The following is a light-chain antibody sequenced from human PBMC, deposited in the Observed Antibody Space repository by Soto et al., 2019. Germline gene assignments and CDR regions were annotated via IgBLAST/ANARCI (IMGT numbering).Light chain of an antibody. CDR2: GAS. J-gene: IGKJ5*01. Sequence: EIVMTQSPATLSMSPGEGATLSCRAGQSVNNNLAWYQQRPGQAPRLLIYGASTRATGIPARFSGSGSGTEFTLTISSLQSEDFAVYYCQQDNNWPLAFGQGTRLEIK. CDR1: QSVNNN. CDR3: QQDNNWPLA. V-gene: IGKV3-15*01.